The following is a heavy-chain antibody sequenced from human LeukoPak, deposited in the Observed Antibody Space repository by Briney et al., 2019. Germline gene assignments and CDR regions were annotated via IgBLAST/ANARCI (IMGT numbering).Heavy chain of an antibody. Sequence: ASVKVSCKASGYTFTNYDINWVRQATGQGPEWMGYMKPNSGNAGYAQKFQGRVTMTRDTSISTAYMELSSLTSEDTAAYYCATELRWKDHWGQGTLVTVSS. CDR3: ATELRWKDH. J-gene: IGHJ4*02. V-gene: IGHV1-8*01. CDR2: MKPNSGNA. CDR1: GYTFTNYD. D-gene: IGHD4-23*01.